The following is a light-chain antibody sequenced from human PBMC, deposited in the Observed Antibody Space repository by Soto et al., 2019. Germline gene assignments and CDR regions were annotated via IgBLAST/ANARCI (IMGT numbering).Light chain of an antibody. J-gene: IGKJ3*01. CDR2: GAS. Sequence: EIVMTQSPATLSVSPGERATLSCRASQSVSSNLAWYQQKPGQAPRLLIYGASTRATGIPARFSVSGSGTEFTLTISSLQSEDFAVYYCQQYNNWLTFGPGTKVDIK. CDR1: QSVSSN. CDR3: QQYNNWLT. V-gene: IGKV3-15*01.